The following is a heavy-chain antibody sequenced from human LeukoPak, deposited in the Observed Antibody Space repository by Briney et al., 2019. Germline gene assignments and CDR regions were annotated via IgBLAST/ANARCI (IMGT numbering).Heavy chain of an antibody. CDR2: INPNSGGT. Sequence: GASVKVSCKASGYTFTGYYMHWVRQAPGQGLEWMGWINPNSGGTNYAQKFQGRVTKTRDTSISTAYMELSRLRSDDTAVYYCARVDHSDYGSFDYWGQGTLVTVSS. D-gene: IGHD4-17*01. CDR1: GYTFTGYY. CDR3: ARVDHSDYGSFDY. J-gene: IGHJ4*02. V-gene: IGHV1-2*02.